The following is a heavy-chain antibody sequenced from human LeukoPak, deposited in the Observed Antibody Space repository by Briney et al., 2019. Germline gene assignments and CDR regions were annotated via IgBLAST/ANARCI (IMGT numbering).Heavy chain of an antibody. CDR1: GGSISSYY. Sequence: PSETLSLTCTVSGGSISSYYWSWIRQPPGKGLEWIGYIYTSGSTNYNPSLKSRVTISVDTSKNQFSLKLSSVTAADTAVYYCARHEGGGNRWEPLTFDIWGQGTMVTVSS. CDR2: IYTSGST. V-gene: IGHV4-4*09. J-gene: IGHJ3*02. D-gene: IGHD1-26*01. CDR3: ARHEGGGNRWEPLTFDI.